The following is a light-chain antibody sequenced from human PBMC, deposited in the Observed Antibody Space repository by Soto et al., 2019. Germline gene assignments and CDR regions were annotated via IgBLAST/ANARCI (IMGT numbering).Light chain of an antibody. CDR2: GNT. V-gene: IGLV1-40*01. J-gene: IGLJ3*02. CDR3: QSYDSSLRAWV. Sequence: QSVLTQPPSVSGAPGQRVTISCTGSSSNIGAGYDVHWYHQLPGTAPKLLIYGNTNRPSGISDRFSASKSGSSASLAITGLQAEDEADYYCQSYDSSLRAWVFGAGTKLTVL. CDR1: SSNIGAGYD.